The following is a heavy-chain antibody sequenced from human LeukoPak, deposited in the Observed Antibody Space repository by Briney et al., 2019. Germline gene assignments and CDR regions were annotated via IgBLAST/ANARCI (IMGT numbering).Heavy chain of an antibody. Sequence: GGSLRLSCAASGFTFSSYWMHWVRQAPGKGLEWVSGISWNSGSIGYADSVKGRFTISRDNAKNTLYLQMNSLRAEDTAVYYCAKDLHYGSADYWGQGTLVTVSS. CDR3: AKDLHYGSADY. V-gene: IGHV3-74*01. CDR2: ISWNSGSI. CDR1: GFTFSSYW. D-gene: IGHD3-10*01. J-gene: IGHJ4*02.